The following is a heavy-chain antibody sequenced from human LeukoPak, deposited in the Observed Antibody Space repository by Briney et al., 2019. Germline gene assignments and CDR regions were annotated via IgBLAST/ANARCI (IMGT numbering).Heavy chain of an antibody. V-gene: IGHV4-30-2*06. Sequence: PSQTLSLTCAVSGGSFSSGTYSWSWIRQSPGKGLEWIGYVHHTGSRSYNPSLKSRVTISLDRDKSQFSLKLTSVTAADTAVYYCARERATSGRCRFDFWGQGALVTVSS. D-gene: IGHD6-25*01. J-gene: IGHJ4*02. CDR2: VHHTGSR. CDR1: GGSFSSGTYS. CDR3: ARERATSGRCRFDF.